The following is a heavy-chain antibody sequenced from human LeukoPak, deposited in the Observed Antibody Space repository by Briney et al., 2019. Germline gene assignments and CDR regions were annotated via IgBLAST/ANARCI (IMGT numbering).Heavy chain of an antibody. CDR1: GFAFNNYV. V-gene: IGHV3-23*01. Sequence: GGSLRLSCAASGFAFNNYVMTWVRQAPGKGPEWVSSIGGSGVTTYYTDSVEGRFTISRDNSRSTLYLQMNGLRAEDTAVYYCAKDSTVSGSYYGMDIWGQGTTVTVSS. CDR3: AKDSTVSGSYYGMDI. CDR2: IGGSGVTT. J-gene: IGHJ6*02. D-gene: IGHD3-3*01.